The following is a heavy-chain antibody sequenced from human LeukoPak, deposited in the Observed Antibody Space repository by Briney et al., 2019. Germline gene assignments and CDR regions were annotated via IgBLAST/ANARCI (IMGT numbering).Heavy chain of an antibody. Sequence: GASVKVSCKASGYTFNTYVISWMRQAPGHGLEWMGWISAYNGNTDYAQKFQGRVTMTTDTYTSTAYMELRGLTSDDTAMYYCARVGPERFLQWGLCDYWGQGSLVTVSS. D-gene: IGHD5-24*01. J-gene: IGHJ4*02. V-gene: IGHV1-18*01. CDR1: GYTFNTYV. CDR2: ISAYNGNT. CDR3: ARVGPERFLQWGLCDY.